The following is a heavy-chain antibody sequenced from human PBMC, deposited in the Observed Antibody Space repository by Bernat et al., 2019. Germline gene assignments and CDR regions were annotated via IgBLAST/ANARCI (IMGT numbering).Heavy chain of an antibody. D-gene: IGHD3-22*01. Sequence: EVQLVESGGGLVQPGGSLRLSCAASGFTFSSYWMHWVRQAPGKGLVWVSRINSDGSSTSYADSVKGRFTISRDNAKNTLYLQMNSLRAEDTAVYYCARGITMIVVGKLDLWGRGTLVTVSS. CDR2: INSDGSST. CDR3: ARGITMIVVGKLDL. CDR1: GFTFSSYW. J-gene: IGHJ2*01. V-gene: IGHV3-74*01.